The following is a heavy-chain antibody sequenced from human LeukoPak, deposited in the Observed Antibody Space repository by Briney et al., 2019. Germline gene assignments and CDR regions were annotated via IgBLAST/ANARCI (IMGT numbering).Heavy chain of an antibody. CDR1: GGTFSSYA. V-gene: IGHV1-69*13. J-gene: IGHJ3*02. CDR3: AREVVPAAIHAFDI. Sequence: SVKVSCKASGGTFSSYAISWVRQAPGQGLEWMGGIIPIFGTANYAQKFQGRVPITADESTSTAYMELSSLRSEDTAVYYCAREVVPAAIHAFDIWGQGTMVTVSS. D-gene: IGHD2-2*02. CDR2: IIPIFGTA.